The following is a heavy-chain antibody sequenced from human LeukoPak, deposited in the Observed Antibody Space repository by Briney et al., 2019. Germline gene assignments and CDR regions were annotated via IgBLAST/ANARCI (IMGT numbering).Heavy chain of an antibody. D-gene: IGHD2-21*01. J-gene: IGHJ6*04. Sequence: GTSVKVSCMASGFTFTSSAIQWVRPARGQRLERMGWIVVGSGNTNYAQKFQERVTITRDMSTSTAYMELSSLRSEDTAVYYCAAGRIAAGYYGIDVWGEGTTVTVSS. CDR2: IVVGSGNT. CDR3: AAGRIAAGYYGIDV. CDR1: GFTFTSSA. V-gene: IGHV1-58*02.